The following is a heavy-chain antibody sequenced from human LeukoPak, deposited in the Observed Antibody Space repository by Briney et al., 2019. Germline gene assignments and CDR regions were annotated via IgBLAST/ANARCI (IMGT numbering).Heavy chain of an antibody. CDR3: ATILINWIFHDAFDI. CDR1: GYTLTELS. Sequence: ASVKVSCKVSGYTLTELSMHWVRQAPGKGLEWMGGFDPEDGETIYAQKFQGRVTMTEDTSTDTAYMELSSLRSEDTAVYYCATILINWIFHDAFDIWGQGTMVTVSS. CDR2: FDPEDGET. V-gene: IGHV1-24*01. D-gene: IGHD1-20*01. J-gene: IGHJ3*02.